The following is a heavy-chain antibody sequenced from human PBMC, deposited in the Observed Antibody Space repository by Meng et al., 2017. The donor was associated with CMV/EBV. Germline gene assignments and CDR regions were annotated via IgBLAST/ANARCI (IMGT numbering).Heavy chain of an antibody. J-gene: IGHJ4*02. D-gene: IGHD2-2*01. Sequence: GGSLRLSCAASGFTFSSYEMNWVRQAPGKGLEWVSYISSSCSTIYYADSVKGRFTISRDNAKNSLYLQMNSLRAEDTAVYYCASWGGVVPADYWGQGTLVTVSS. CDR2: ISSSCSTI. CDR1: GFTFSSYE. CDR3: ASWGGVVPADY. V-gene: IGHV3-48*03.